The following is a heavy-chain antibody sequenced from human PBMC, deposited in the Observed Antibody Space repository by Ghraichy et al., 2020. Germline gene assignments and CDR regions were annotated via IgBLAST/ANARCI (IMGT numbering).Heavy chain of an antibody. Sequence: SETLSLTCAVYGGSFSGYYWSWIRQPPGKGLEWIGEINHSGSTNYNPSLKSRVTISVDTSKNQFSLKLSSVTAADTAVYYCARASHYYGSGSYRQRSYFDYWGQGTLVTVSS. CDR1: GGSFSGYY. CDR2: INHSGST. CDR3: ARASHYYGSGSYRQRSYFDY. J-gene: IGHJ4*02. D-gene: IGHD3-10*01. V-gene: IGHV4-34*01.